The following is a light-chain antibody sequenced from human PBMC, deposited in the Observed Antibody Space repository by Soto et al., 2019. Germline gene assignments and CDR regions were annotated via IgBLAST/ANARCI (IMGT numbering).Light chain of an antibody. Sequence: DLQMTQSPSSLSASIGDRFAITCRASHSISISLNCYQQKPGKAPKFLIHGASSLQGGVPPRFSGGGSGTDFTLTINSLQPEDVATYYCQQASSSPWTFGQGTKVDI. CDR2: GAS. J-gene: IGKJ1*01. CDR3: QQASSSPWT. CDR1: HSISIS. V-gene: IGKV1-39*01.